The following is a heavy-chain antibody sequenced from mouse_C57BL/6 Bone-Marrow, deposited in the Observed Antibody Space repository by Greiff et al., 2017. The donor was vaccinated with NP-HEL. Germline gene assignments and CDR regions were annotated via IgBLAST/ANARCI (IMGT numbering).Heavy chain of an antibody. CDR3: TRGDDGYPDYYAMDY. CDR2: IYPGDGDT. V-gene: IGHV1-82*01. CDR1: GYAFSSSW. D-gene: IGHD2-3*01. J-gene: IGHJ4*01. Sequence: QVQLKQSGPELVKPGASVKISCKASGYAFSSSWMNWVKQRPGKGLEWIGRIYPGDGDTNYNGKFKGKATLTADKSSSTAYMQLSSLTSEYCAIYFCTRGDDGYPDYYAMDYWGQGTSVTVSS.